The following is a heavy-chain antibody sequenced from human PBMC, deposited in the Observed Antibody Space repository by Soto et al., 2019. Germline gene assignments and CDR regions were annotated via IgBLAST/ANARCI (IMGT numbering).Heavy chain of an antibody. CDR3: ARVREYYYGMDV. J-gene: IGHJ6*02. CDR1: GYTFTSYD. Sequence: QVQLVQSGAEVKKPGASVKVSCKASGYTFTSYDINWVRQATGQGLEWMGWMNPNSGNTGYAQKFQGRDTMTRNTSISTAYMELSSLRSEDTAVYYCARVREYYYGMDVWGQGTTVTVSS. V-gene: IGHV1-8*01. CDR2: MNPNSGNT.